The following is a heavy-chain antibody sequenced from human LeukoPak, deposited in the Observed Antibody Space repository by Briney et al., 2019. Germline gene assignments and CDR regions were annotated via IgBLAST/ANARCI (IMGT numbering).Heavy chain of an antibody. D-gene: IGHD6-13*01. CDR2: IRYDGSNK. CDR1: GFTFSSYG. Sequence: GGSLRLSCAASGFTFSSYGMHWVRQAPGKGLEWVAFIRYDGSNKYYADSVKGRFTISRDNSKNTLYLQMNSLRAEDTAVYYCANLLLAAAGITDAFDIWGQGTMVTVSS. J-gene: IGHJ3*02. V-gene: IGHV3-30*02. CDR3: ANLLLAAAGITDAFDI.